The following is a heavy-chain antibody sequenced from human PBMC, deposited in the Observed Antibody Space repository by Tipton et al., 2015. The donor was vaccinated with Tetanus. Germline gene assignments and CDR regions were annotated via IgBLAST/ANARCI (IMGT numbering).Heavy chain of an antibody. D-gene: IGHD2-15*01. V-gene: IGHV3-33*01. CDR2: SWYDGTDK. J-gene: IGHJ4*02. CDR3: AREADCSGGSRFSGDFDN. CDR1: GFIFSSYG. Sequence: SLRLSCAASGFIFSSYGIHWVRQAPGKGLEWVAVSWYDGTDKYYADSVKGRFTISRDNSKNTLYLQMNSLRAEDTAVYYCAREADCSGGSRFSGDFDNWGQGTQVTVSS.